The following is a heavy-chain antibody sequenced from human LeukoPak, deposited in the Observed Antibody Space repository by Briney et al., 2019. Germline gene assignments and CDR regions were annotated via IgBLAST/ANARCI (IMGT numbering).Heavy chain of an antibody. CDR1: GGSISSGGYS. V-gene: IGHV4-30-2*01. CDR3: ARGGYYDILTGYENWFDP. Sequence: PSETLSLTRAVSGGSISSGGYSWSWIRQPPGKGLEWIGYIYHSGSAYYNPSLKSRVTISVDRSKNQFSLKLSSVTAADTAVYYCARGGYYDILTGYENWFDPWGQGTLVTVSS. CDR2: IYHSGSA. J-gene: IGHJ5*02. D-gene: IGHD3-9*01.